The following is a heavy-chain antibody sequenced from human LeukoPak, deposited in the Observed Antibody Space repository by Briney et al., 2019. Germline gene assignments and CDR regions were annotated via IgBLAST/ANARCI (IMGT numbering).Heavy chain of an antibody. Sequence: GASVKVSCKDSGYTFTGYYIHWVRPAPGQEREWMGWINPNSGDTSYAQRFQARVTMTRDTSISAAYMELSSRRSDDTAMYFCAIAPSDWYFDYWGQGTLVTVSS. V-gene: IGHV1-2*02. D-gene: IGHD2-21*02. J-gene: IGHJ4*02. CDR3: AIAPSDWYFDY. CDR1: GYTFTGYY. CDR2: INPNSGDT.